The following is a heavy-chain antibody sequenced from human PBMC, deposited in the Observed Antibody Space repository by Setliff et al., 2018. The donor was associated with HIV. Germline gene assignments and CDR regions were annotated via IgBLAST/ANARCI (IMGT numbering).Heavy chain of an antibody. V-gene: IGHV4-59*08. Sequence: PSETLSLTCTVSGGSISSYYWSWIRQPPGKGLEWIGYIYNSGRTNYNPSLKSRVTISVDTSKKQFSLKLSSVTAADTAVYYCARAITFHDAFDIWGQGTMVTV. CDR1: GGSISSYY. CDR2: IYNSGRT. D-gene: IGHD1-20*01. J-gene: IGHJ3*02. CDR3: ARAITFHDAFDI.